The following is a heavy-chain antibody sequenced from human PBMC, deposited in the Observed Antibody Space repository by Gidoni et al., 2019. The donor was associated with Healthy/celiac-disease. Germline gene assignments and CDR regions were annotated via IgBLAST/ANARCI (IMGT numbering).Heavy chain of an antibody. CDR2: ISSSGSTI. J-gene: IGHJ5*02. CDR1: GFTFSSYE. V-gene: IGHV3-48*03. Sequence: EVQLVESGGGLVQPGGSLRLTCAASGFTFSSYEMNWVRQAPGKGLEWVSYISSSGSTIYYADSVKGRFTISRDNAKNSLYLQMNSLRAEDTAVYYCARDGCSGGSWCGWFDPWGQGTLVTVSS. D-gene: IGHD2-15*01. CDR3: ARDGCSGGSWCGWFDP.